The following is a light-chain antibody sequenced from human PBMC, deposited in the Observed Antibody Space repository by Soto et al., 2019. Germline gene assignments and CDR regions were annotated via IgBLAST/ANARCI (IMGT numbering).Light chain of an antibody. CDR3: QQYNSYSRT. CDR2: KAS. CDR1: QSISSW. J-gene: IGKJ1*01. V-gene: IGKV1-5*03. Sequence: DIQMNQSPSTLSASVGDRVTITCRASQSISSWLAWYQQKPGKAPKLLIYKASILESGVPSRFSGSGSGTEFTLTISSLQPDDFATYYCQQYNSYSRTCGQGTKVEIK.